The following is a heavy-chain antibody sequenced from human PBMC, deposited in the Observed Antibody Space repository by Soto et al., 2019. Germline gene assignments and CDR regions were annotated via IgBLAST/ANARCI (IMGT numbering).Heavy chain of an antibody. CDR2: ISAYNGNT. CDR3: ARDRGIVIVGGTIPDY. D-gene: IGHD1-26*01. CDR1: GYTFTSYG. Sequence: QVQLVQSGAEVKKPGASVKVSCKASGYTFTSYGISWVRQAPGQGLEWLGWISAYNGNTNYARNLQGGVTVTADTSTTTAYMELRSLGSDDTAVYYCARDRGIVIVGGTIPDYWGQGTLVTVSS. V-gene: IGHV1-18*01. J-gene: IGHJ4*02.